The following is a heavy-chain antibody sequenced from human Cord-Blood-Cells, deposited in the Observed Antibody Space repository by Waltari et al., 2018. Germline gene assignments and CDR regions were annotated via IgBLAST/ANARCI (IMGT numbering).Heavy chain of an antibody. CDR2: IYYSGST. V-gene: IGHV4-59*11. D-gene: IGHD1-26*01. Sequence: QVQLQESGPGLVKPSETLSLTCTASGGSISSPYWTWIRQPPGKGLEWIGYIYYSGSTNYNPSLKSRVTISVDTSKNQFSLKLSSVTAADTAVYYCARGSSGSYYAFDIWGQGTMVTVSS. J-gene: IGHJ3*02. CDR1: GGSISSPY. CDR3: ARGSSGSYYAFDI.